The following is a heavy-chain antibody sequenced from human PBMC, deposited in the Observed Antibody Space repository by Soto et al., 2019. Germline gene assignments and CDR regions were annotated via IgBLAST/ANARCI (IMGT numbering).Heavy chain of an antibody. CDR3: VSGYPWVGFDY. CDR1: GFSFSTQW. J-gene: IGHJ4*02. D-gene: IGHD3-3*01. V-gene: IGHV3-74*01. CDR2: INSEGSIT. Sequence: GGSLRLSCAASGFSFSTQWMHWVRQAAGRGLMWVSRINSEGSITDYADSVKGRFTVSRDNAKNTLYLRLNGVRAEDTAVYICVSGYPWVGFDYWGQGTLVTVSS.